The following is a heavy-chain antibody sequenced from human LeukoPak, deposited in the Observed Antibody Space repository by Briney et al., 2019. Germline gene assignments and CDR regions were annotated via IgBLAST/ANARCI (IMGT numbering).Heavy chain of an antibody. CDR1: GFTFSRYW. J-gene: IGHJ4*02. V-gene: IGHV3-74*01. D-gene: IGHD6-19*01. Sequence: GSLRLSCAASGFTFSRYWMHWVRQAPGEGLVWVSRMNSDGSNTNYADSVKGRFTISRDNSKNTLYLQMNSLRAEDTAVYYCARTAQWLVPFDYWGQGTLVTVSS. CDR2: MNSDGSNT. CDR3: ARTAQWLVPFDY.